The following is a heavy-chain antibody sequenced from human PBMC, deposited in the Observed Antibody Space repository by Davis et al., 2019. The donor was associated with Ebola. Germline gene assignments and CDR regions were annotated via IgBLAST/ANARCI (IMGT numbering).Heavy chain of an antibody. Sequence: GGSLRLSCAASGFTFSTYGMHWVRQAPGKGLEWVAIMSSDGSYKSYTDSVKGRFTISRENAKNSLYLQMNSLRAGDTAVYYCARGSFGDSVFDYWGHGTLVTVSS. CDR3: ARGSFGDSVFDY. V-gene: IGHV3-30*03. CDR1: GFTFSTYG. J-gene: IGHJ4*01. D-gene: IGHD4-17*01. CDR2: MSSDGSYK.